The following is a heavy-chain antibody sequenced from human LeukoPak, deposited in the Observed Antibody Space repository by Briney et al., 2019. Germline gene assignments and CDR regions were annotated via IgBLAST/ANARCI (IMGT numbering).Heavy chain of an antibody. CDR1: GYSFTSYW. CDR2: IYPGDSDT. V-gene: IGHV5-51*01. J-gene: IGHJ4*02. CDR3: ARHGPGSSSWYLFYY. Sequence: GESLKISYKGSGYSFTSYWICWVRQMPGKGLERMLIIYPGDSDTRYSPSFQGQVTISADKSISTAYLQWSSLKASDTAMYYCARHGPGSSSWYLFYYWGQGTLVTVSS. D-gene: IGHD6-13*01.